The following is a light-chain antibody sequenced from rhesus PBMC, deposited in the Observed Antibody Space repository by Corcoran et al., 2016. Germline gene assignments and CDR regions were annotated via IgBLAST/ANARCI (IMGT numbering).Light chain of an antibody. V-gene: IGKV1-44*02. J-gene: IGKJ4*01. CDR2: AAS. Sequence: DIQMTQSPSSLSASVGDRVTITCRASQTTCTYLAWYQQNTRKVPNLLTHAASSLERGVPSRFSGSGSGTEFTLTIRSLQPEDFATYYFQQQISHPLPFGGGTKVEIK. CDR3: QQQISHPLP. CDR1: QTTCTY.